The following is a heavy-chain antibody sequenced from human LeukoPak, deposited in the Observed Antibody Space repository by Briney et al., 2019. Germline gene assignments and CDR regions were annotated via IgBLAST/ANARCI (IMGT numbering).Heavy chain of an antibody. CDR2: IYYSGST. CDR3: ARDSPPRVTTSRGRGRAAFDI. V-gene: IGHV4-59*12. CDR1: GGSMSSYY. Sequence: PSETLSLTCTVSGGSMSSYYWNWIRQPPGKGLEWIGYIYYSGSTNYNPSLKSRVTISVDTSKNQFSLKLSSVTAADTAVYYCARDSPPRVTTSRGRGRAAFDIWGQGTMVTVSS. J-gene: IGHJ3*02. D-gene: IGHD4-17*01.